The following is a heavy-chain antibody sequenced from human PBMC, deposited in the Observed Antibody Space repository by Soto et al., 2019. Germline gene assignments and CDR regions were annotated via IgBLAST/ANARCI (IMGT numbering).Heavy chain of an antibody. J-gene: IGHJ4*02. Sequence: QVHLVQSGAEVKKPGASVKVSCKASGYTFTSYGITWVRQAPGQGLEWMGWISAHNGNTDYAQKLQGRVIVTRDTSTSTAYMEMRSLRSDDTAVYYCARGRYGDYWGQGALVTVSS. CDR3: ARGRYGDY. CDR1: GYTFTSYG. D-gene: IGHD1-1*01. V-gene: IGHV1-18*01. CDR2: ISAHNGNT.